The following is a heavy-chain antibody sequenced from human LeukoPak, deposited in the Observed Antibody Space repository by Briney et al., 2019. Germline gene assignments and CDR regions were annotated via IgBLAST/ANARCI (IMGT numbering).Heavy chain of an antibody. D-gene: IGHD3-10*01. Sequence: PGGSLRLSCAASGFTFSSYSMNWVRQAPGKGLEWVSYISSGSNYIYYADSVKGRFTISRDNAKNSLYLQMNSMRAEDTAVYYCASRYGSGTYYPFDYWGQGILVTVSS. CDR1: GFTFSSYS. V-gene: IGHV3-21*06. CDR3: ASRYGSGTYYPFDY. J-gene: IGHJ4*02. CDR2: ISSGSNYI.